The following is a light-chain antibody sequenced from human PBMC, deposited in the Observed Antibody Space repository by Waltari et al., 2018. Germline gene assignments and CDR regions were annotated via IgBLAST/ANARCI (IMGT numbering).Light chain of an antibody. CDR3: QTGGHGTWV. V-gene: IGLV4-69*01. J-gene: IGLJ3*02. Sequence: QQPEKGPRCVMKINSDGSNSKGDEMPARFSGSSSGAERYLTMSSVQSDEEADYYCQTGGHGTWVFGGGTKLTVL. CDR2: INSDGSN.